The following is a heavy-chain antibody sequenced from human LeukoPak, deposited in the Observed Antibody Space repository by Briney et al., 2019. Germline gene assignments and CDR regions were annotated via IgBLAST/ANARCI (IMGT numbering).Heavy chain of an antibody. D-gene: IGHD1-26*01. CDR3: ARAGSFGGDDY. J-gene: IGHJ4*02. V-gene: IGHV3-21*01. Sequence: PGGSLRLSCVASGFTFSSNGMHWVRQAPGKGLEWVSSISSSSSYIYYADSVKGRFTISRDNLKNTLNLQMNSLRPEDTAVYYCARAGSFGGDDYWGQGTLVTVSS. CDR2: ISSSSSYI. CDR1: GFTFSSNG.